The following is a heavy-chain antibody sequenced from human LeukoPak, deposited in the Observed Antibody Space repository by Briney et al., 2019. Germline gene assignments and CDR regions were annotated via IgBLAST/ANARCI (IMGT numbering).Heavy chain of an antibody. V-gene: IGHV4-30-4*01. Sequence: SETLSLTCTVSGGSINNGDYYWSWIRQPPGKGLEWIGYISYSGSTYYNPSLKSRISISADTSKNQLSLKLSSATATDTAVYYCVRGADVWGQGTTVTVSS. J-gene: IGHJ6*02. CDR1: GGSINNGDYY. CDR2: ISYSGST. CDR3: VRGADV.